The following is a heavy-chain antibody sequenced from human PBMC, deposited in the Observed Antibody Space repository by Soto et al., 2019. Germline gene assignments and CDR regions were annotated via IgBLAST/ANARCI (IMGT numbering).Heavy chain of an antibody. CDR3: ARSKYSISSFDY. V-gene: IGHV2-5*02. J-gene: IGHJ4*02. CDR1: GFSLSTDDVG. Sequence: GPTLVNPTQTLTLTCTFSGFSLSTDDVGVGWIRQPPGKALDWLAVIYWDDDKRYSPSLKSRLTITKDTSKNQVLLTMTNMDPVDTATYFCARSKYSISSFDYWGQGALVTVSS. D-gene: IGHD6-6*01. CDR2: IYWDDDK.